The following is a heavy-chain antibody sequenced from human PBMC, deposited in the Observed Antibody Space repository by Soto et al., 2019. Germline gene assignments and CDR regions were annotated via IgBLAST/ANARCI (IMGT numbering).Heavy chain of an antibody. Sequence: ASVKVSCKASGYTFGNNDISWVRQATGQGLEWMGWMNPNSGNTGYAQKFQGRVSMSRNTSITTAYLELSSLRSDDTAIYYCARMATSGTLNWFDPWGQGTLVTVSS. CDR3: ARMATSGTLNWFDP. CDR2: MNPNSGNT. V-gene: IGHV1-8*01. J-gene: IGHJ5*02. CDR1: GYTFGNND.